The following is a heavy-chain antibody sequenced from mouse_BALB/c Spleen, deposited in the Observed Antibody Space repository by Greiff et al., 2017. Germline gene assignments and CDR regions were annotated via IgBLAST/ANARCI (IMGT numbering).Heavy chain of an antibody. Sequence: VQLKESGGGLVKPGGSLKLSCAASGFAFSSYDMSWVRQTPEKRLEWVAYISSGGGSTYYPDTVKGRFTISRDNAKNTLYLQMSSLKSEDTAMYYCARQGDGYYGYFDYWGQGTTLTVSS. J-gene: IGHJ2*01. CDR2: ISSGGGST. CDR3: ARQGDGYYGYFDY. CDR1: GFAFSSYD. D-gene: IGHD2-3*01. V-gene: IGHV5-12-1*01.